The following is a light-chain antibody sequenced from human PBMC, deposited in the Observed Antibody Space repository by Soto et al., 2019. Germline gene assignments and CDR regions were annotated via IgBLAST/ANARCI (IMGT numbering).Light chain of an antibody. J-gene: IGKJ2*01. V-gene: IGKV1-9*01. CDR1: QSIVTY. CDR3: QQRNSYPRT. Sequence: DIQMTHSPSSLSASVLDKVTITFRASQSIVTYLNWYLQKPGKAPKLLIYAASTLQSGVPSRFSGSGSETEFTLTITSLQPEDSATYYCQQRNSYPRTFGQGTKVDI. CDR2: AAS.